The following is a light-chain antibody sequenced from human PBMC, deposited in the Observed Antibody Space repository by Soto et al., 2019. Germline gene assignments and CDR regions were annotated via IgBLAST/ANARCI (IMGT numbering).Light chain of an antibody. V-gene: IGKV3-20*01. CDR1: QTLSGNF. Sequence: EIVLTQSPDTLSLSPGERATLSCRASQTLSGNFLAWYQVRPGQAPRLLIYAVSSRATGIPDRFSGSGSGTDFTRTISRLDPEDFAVYYCQQGLTFGGGTQVEIK. J-gene: IGKJ4*01. CDR2: AVS. CDR3: QQGLT.